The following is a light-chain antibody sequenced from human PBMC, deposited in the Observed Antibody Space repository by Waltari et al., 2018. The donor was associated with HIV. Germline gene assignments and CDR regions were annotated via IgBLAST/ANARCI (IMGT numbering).Light chain of an antibody. CDR1: SSNLGNEY. V-gene: IGLV1-51*01. CDR2: DND. Sequence: QSILTQPPSVSAAPGQKVTISCSRSSSNLGNEYVSWNQHLPGAAPKLVLYDNDRRPSGGPDRFSGSKSGASATLVITGLQTGDEGDYYCGTWDSSLNAGVFGGGTKLTVL. J-gene: IGLJ3*02. CDR3: GTWDSSLNAGV.